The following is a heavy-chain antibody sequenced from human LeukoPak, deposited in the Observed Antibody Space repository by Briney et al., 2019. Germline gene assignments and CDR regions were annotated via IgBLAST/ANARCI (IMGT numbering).Heavy chain of an antibody. J-gene: IGHJ4*02. V-gene: IGHV3-23*01. CDR3: AKGNGYSYGRYYFDY. CDR1: GFTFSSYA. D-gene: IGHD5-18*01. Sequence: AGSLRLSCAASGFTFSSYAMGWVRQAPGKGLEWVSAITASGGNTYYADSVKGRFTISRDNSKNTLYLQVNSLRAKDTAVYYCAKGNGYSYGRYYFDYWGQGTLVTVSS. CDR2: ITASGGNT.